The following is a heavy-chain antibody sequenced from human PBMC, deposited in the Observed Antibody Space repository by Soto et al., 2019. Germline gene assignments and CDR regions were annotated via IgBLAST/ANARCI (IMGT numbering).Heavy chain of an antibody. CDR2: ITTSGGNT. CDR1: GFTFSTYA. J-gene: IGHJ6*03. CDR3: AGRYCTNGVCYTNYYYYIDV. V-gene: IGHV3-23*01. Sequence: EVQLLESGGGLVQPGGSLRLSCAASGFTFSTYAMSWVRQAPGKGLEWVSTITTSGGNTYYADSVQGRFTISRDNSKTTLSLQMTSLRAEDTAVYYCAGRYCTNGVCYTNYYYYIDVWGKGTTVTVSS. D-gene: IGHD2-8*01.